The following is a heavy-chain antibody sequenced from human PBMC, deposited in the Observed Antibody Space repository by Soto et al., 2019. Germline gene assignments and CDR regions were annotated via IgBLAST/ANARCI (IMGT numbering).Heavy chain of an antibody. CDR3: ARASGYYDMDV. D-gene: IGHD3-3*01. CDR1: GFTFSRYS. J-gene: IGHJ6*02. Sequence: EVPLVESGGGLVQPGGSLRLSCAASGFTFSRYSMNWVRQAPGKGLEWVSYISSSSSTIYYADSVKGRFTISRDNAKNSVFLQMHSLRDEDTAVYYCARASGYYDMDVWGQGTTVTVSS. V-gene: IGHV3-48*02. CDR2: ISSSSSTI.